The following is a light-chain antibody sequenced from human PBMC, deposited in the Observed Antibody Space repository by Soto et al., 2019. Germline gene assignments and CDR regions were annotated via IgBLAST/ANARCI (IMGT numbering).Light chain of an antibody. J-gene: IGKJ1*01. CDR3: QQYDYSPRT. CDR1: LSLPSRS. Sequence: ELVLTQSPGTLSLSPGDRATLSCRASLSLPSRSLAWYQQRPGQAPRVLISAASTRAAEIPDRFSGSGSGTDFTLTINRLEPEDFAVYYCQQYDYSPRTFGQGTKVEVK. V-gene: IGKV3-20*01. CDR2: AAS.